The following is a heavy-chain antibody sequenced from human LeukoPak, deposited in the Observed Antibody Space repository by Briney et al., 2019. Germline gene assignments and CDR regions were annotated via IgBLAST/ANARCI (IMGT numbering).Heavy chain of an antibody. CDR3: ARVAGRDYDDAFDI. CDR2: ISSSSSYI. J-gene: IGHJ3*02. D-gene: IGHD4-17*01. Sequence: GGSLRLSCAASGFTFSSNSLNWVSQAPGKGLEWVSSISSSSSYIYYADSVKGRFTISRDNAKNSLYLQMNSLRAEDTAVYYCARVAGRDYDDAFDISGQGTMVTVSS. CDR1: GFTFSSNS. V-gene: IGHV3-21*01.